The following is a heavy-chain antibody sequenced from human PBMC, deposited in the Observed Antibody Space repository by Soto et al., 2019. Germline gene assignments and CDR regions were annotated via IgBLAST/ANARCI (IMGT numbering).Heavy chain of an antibody. CDR2: TYYRSKWYY. Sequence: SQTLSLTCAITGDSVSSNSAGWSWVRQSPSRGLEWLGRTYYRSKWYYEYAVSVRGRITINQETSKNQYSLRLNSVTPEDTALYFCARGEQYSGRIFDYWGQGTMVTVSS. J-gene: IGHJ4*01. CDR1: GDSVSSNSAG. V-gene: IGHV6-1*01. D-gene: IGHD1-26*01. CDR3: ARGEQYSGRIFDY.